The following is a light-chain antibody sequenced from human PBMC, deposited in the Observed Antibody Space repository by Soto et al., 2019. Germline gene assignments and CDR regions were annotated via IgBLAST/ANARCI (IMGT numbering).Light chain of an antibody. CDR2: WSS. V-gene: IGKV4-1*01. CDR1: QRVAYTSNKKTY. Sequence: DIVMTQSPDSLAVSLGERATINCKSSQRVAYTSNKKTYVAWYQQKAGQPPKLLLYWSSTRASGVPDRFSGSGSGTDLTLTISSLQAEDLAVYYCQQYYSPLWTFGQGTKGQSK. J-gene: IGKJ1*01. CDR3: QQYYSPLWT.